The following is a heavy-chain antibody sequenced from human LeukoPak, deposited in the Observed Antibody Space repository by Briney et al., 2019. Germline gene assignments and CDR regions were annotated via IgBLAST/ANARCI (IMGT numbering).Heavy chain of an antibody. CDR2: INHSGST. V-gene: IGHV4-34*01. CDR3: ARGGGEYGGYYFDD. Sequence: SETLSLTCAVYRGSFSAYYWSWIRQPPGKGLEWIGEINHSGSTNYNPSLKSRVTISVDTSKSQFSLKLSSVTAADTAVYCCARGGGEYGGYYFDDWGQGALVTVSS. CDR1: RGSFSAYY. D-gene: IGHD2-21*01. J-gene: IGHJ4*02.